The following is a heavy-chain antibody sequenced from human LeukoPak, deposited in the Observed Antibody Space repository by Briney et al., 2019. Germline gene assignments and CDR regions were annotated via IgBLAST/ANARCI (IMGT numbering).Heavy chain of an antibody. CDR2: IYYSGST. CDR1: GGSISSSSYY. Sequence: SETLSLTCTVSGGSISSSSYYWGWIRQPPGKGLEWIGSIYYSGSTYYNPSLKSRVTISVDTSKNQFSLKLSSVTAADTAVYYCARDRGLGAFDYWGQGTLVTVSS. D-gene: IGHD3-10*01. CDR3: ARDRGLGAFDY. J-gene: IGHJ4*02. V-gene: IGHV4-39*07.